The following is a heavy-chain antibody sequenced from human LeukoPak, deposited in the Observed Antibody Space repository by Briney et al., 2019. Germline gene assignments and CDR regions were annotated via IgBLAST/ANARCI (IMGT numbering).Heavy chain of an antibody. V-gene: IGHV1-18*01. J-gene: IGHJ4*02. Sequence: ASVKVSCKASGGTFSSYAISWVRQAPGQGLEWMGWISAYNGNTNYAQKLQGRVTMTTDTSTSTAYMELRSLRSDDTAVYYCARPDYYDSSGYLNYWGQGTLVTVSS. CDR3: ARPDYYDSSGYLNY. D-gene: IGHD3-22*01. CDR1: GGTFSSYA. CDR2: ISAYNGNT.